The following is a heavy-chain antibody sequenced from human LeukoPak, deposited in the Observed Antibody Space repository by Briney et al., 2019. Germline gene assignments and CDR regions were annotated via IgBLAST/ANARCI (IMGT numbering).Heavy chain of an antibody. V-gene: IGHV3-48*02. CDR2: IGGRTSTT. CDR1: GFTFSDYN. Sequence: GGSLRLSCAASGFTFSDYNMNWVRQAPGQGLEWLSHIGGRTSTTYYADSVKGRFTISRDNAKNSLYLQMNGLSDEDTAVYYCARDRAYYMDVWGKGTTVTVSS. CDR3: ARDRAYYMDV. J-gene: IGHJ6*03.